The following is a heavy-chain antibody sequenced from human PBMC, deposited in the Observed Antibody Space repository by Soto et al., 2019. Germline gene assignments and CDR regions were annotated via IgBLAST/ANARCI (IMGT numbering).Heavy chain of an antibody. CDR1: GFSLSSSDVG. CDR2: IYWDDDE. J-gene: IGHJ6*02. CDR3: AHKGGRGAGMDV. Sequence: QITLKESGPTLVKPTQTLTLTCTFSGFSLSSSDVGVAWIRQPPGKALEWLALIYWDDDERYSPSLRNRLTVTKDTPKNQVVLTLTKMDPVDTATYYCAHKGGRGAGMDVWGQGTTVTVSS. V-gene: IGHV2-5*02. D-gene: IGHD3-10*01.